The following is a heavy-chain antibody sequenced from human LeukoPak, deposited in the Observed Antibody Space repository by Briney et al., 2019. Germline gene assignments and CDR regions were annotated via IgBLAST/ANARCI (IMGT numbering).Heavy chain of an antibody. CDR2: INSNSGGT. CDR3: AIWFGELSSPNWFDP. CDR1: GYTFTGYY. V-gene: IGHV1-2*02. Sequence: GASVKVSCKASGYTFTGYYMHWVRQAPGQGLEWMGWINSNSGGTNYAQKFQGRVTMTRDTSISTAYMELSRLRSDDTAVYYCAIWFGELSSPNWFDPWGQGTLVTVSS. J-gene: IGHJ5*02. D-gene: IGHD3-10*01.